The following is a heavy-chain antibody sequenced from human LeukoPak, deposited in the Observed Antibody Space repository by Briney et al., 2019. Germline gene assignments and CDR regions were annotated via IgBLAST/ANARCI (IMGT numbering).Heavy chain of an antibody. CDR2: IYHSGST. CDR1: GYSISSGYY. D-gene: IGHD2-2*02. CDR3: ARGAIPFDY. Sequence: WETLSLTCTVSGYSISSGYYWGWIRQPPGKGLEWIGSIYHSGSTYYNPSLKSRVTISVDTSKNQFSLKLSSVTAADTAVYYCARGAIPFDYWGQGTLVTVSS. J-gene: IGHJ4*02. V-gene: IGHV4-38-2*02.